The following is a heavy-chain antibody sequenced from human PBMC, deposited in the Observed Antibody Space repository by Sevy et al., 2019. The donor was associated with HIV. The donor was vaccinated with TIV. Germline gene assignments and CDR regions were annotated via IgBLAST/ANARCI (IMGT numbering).Heavy chain of an antibody. CDR3: YVYDSSRGGLDF. J-gene: IGHJ4*02. V-gene: IGHV3-73*01. CDR1: GFTFSDSA. Sequence: GGYLRLSCAASGFTFSDSAMHCVRQASGKGLERVGRIRSKADNYATAYAASVKGRFTISRDDSKNTALLQMISLKTEETAVYHCYVYDSSRGGLDFWGLGTLVTVSS. CDR2: IRSKADNYAT. D-gene: IGHD3-22*01.